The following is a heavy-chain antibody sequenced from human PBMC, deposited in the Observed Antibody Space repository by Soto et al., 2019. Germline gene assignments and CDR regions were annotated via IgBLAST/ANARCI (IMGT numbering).Heavy chain of an antibody. D-gene: IGHD2-15*01. CDR2: IIPIFGTA. CDR3: ARALGYCSGGNCYFNWFDP. V-gene: IGHV1-69*06. CDR1: GGTFSSYA. Sequence: QVQLVQSGAEVKKPGSSVKVSCKASGGTFSSYAISWVRQAPGQGLEWMGGIIPIFGTANYAQKFQGGVTITADKSTSTAYMELSSLRSDDTAVYYCARALGYCSGGNCYFNWFDPWGQGTLVTVSS. J-gene: IGHJ5*02.